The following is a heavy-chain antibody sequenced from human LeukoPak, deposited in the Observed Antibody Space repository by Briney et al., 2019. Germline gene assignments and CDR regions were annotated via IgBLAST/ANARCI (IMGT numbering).Heavy chain of an antibody. V-gene: IGHV1-46*01. CDR1: GYTFPSYF. CDR3: ARTAARSFDY. J-gene: IGHJ4*02. D-gene: IGHD6-6*01. CDR2: INPTGGST. Sequence: ASVKVSCKASGYTFPSYFMHWVRQPPGQGLEGMGIINPTGGSTTYAQKFQGRVTMTRDTSTSTVYMELSSLSADDTAVYYCARTAARSFDYWGQGTLVTVSS.